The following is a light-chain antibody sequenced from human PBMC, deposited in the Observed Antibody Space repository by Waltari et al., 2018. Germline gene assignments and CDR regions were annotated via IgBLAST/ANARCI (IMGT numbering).Light chain of an antibody. Sequence: DIQMTQSPSTLSASVGDRVTITCRASQSIDSWLAWYQQRPGKVPKPLIYKASSLESGVPSRFSGSGSGTEFTLTISNLQPDDFATYYCQHYKTSSRTFGQGTKVEIK. CDR1: QSIDSW. CDR3: QHYKTSSRT. CDR2: KAS. J-gene: IGKJ1*01. V-gene: IGKV1-5*03.